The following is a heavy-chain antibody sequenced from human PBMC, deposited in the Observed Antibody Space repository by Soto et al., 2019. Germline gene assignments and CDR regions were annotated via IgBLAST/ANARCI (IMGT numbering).Heavy chain of an antibody. Sequence: GGSLRLSCAASGFTFSSYWMHWVRQAPWKGLVWVSRINSDGSSTSYADSVKGRFTISRDNAKNTLYLQMNSLRAEDTAVYYCAAHDYANQSPHYYYGMDVWGQGTTVTVSS. CDR1: GFTFSSYW. D-gene: IGHD2-8*01. V-gene: IGHV3-74*01. J-gene: IGHJ6*02. CDR2: INSDGSST. CDR3: AAHDYANQSPHYYYGMDV.